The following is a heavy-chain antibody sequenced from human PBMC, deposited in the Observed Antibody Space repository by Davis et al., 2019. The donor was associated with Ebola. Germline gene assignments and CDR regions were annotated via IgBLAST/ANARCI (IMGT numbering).Heavy chain of an antibody. Sequence: PGGSLRLSCAASGFTFDDYGMSWVRQAPGKGLVWVSQIKSDGSSATYADSVKGRFTISRDNAKNTLYLQMNSLRAEDTAVYYCGSPVVAWGQGTLVTVSS. CDR2: IKSDGSSA. CDR1: GFTFDDYG. J-gene: IGHJ4*02. D-gene: IGHD2-15*01. CDR3: GSPVVA. V-gene: IGHV3-74*01.